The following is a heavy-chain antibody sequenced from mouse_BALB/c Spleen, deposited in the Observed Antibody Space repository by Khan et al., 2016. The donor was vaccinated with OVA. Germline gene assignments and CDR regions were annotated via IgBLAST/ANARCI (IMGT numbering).Heavy chain of an antibody. V-gene: IGHV1-4*01. J-gene: IGHJ3*01. CDR3: VRDGAYHRNDGWFAY. D-gene: IGHD2-14*01. CDR1: GYTFTSYT. CDR2: INPSNGYT. Sequence: QVQLKQSGAELARPGASVKMSCKASGYTFTSYTIHWIKLRPGQGLEWIGYINPSNGYTNYNQKFKDKATLTADKSSTTAHMELSSLTSDESALYNCVRDGAYHRNDGWFAYWGQGTLVTVSA.